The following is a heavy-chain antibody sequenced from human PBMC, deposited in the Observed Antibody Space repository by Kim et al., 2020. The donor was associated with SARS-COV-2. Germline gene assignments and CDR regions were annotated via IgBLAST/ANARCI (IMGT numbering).Heavy chain of an antibody. CDR2: IWYDGSNK. CDR1: GFTFSSYG. D-gene: IGHD5-18*01. Sequence: GGSLRLSCAASGFTFSSYGMHWVRQAPGKGLEWVAVIWYDGSNKYYADSVKGRFTISRDNSKNTLYLQMNSLRAEDTAVYYCAKMATAQPSKGGFVVYCGQGTLVTDSS. CDR3: AKMATAQPSKGGFVVY. J-gene: IGHJ4*02. V-gene: IGHV3-33*06.